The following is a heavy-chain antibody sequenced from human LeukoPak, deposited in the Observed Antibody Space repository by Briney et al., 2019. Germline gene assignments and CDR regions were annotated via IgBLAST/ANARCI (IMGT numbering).Heavy chain of an antibody. D-gene: IGHD2-2*01. J-gene: IGHJ4*02. CDR2: INPNSGGT. CDR3: ARSVVPMRNYFDY. CDR1: GYTFTGYY. Sequence: ASVKVSCKASGYTFTGYYMHWVRQAPGQGLEWMGWINPNSGGTNYAQKFQGWVTMTRDTSISTAYMELSRLRSDDTAVYYCARSVVPMRNYFDYWGQGTLVTVSS. V-gene: IGHV1-2*04.